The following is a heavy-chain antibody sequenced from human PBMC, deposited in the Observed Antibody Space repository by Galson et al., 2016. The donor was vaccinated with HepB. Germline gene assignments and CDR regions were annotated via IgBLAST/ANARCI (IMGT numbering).Heavy chain of an antibody. CDR2: VNNYGTST. Sequence: SLRLSCAGSGFTFSAFWIHWVRQAPGKGLVWVAQVNNYGTSTTYADSVKDRFTISRDNAKNTVFRQMNSLRVEDSAVYYCAIGGYNHNMDVWGKGTTVTVSS. CDR1: GFTFSAFW. CDR3: AIGGYNHNMDV. V-gene: IGHV3-74*01. J-gene: IGHJ6*03. D-gene: IGHD5-24*01.